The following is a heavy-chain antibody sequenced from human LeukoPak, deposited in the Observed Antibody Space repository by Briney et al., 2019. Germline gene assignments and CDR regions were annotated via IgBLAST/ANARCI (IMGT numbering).Heavy chain of an antibody. CDR2: IYYSGST. CDR1: GGSISSSSYY. J-gene: IGHJ6*03. CDR3: ARPLMGLREYYYYYMDV. D-gene: IGHD4-17*01. V-gene: IGHV4-39*01. Sequence: SETLSLTCTVSGGSISSSSYYWGWIRQPPGKGLEWIGSIYYSGSTYYNPSLKSRVTISVDTSKNQFSLKLSSVTAAGTAVYYCARPLMGLREYYYYYMDVWGKGTTVTVSS.